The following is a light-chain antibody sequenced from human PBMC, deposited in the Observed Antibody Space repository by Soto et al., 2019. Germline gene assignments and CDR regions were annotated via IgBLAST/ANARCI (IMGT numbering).Light chain of an antibody. Sequence: QSALTQPASVSGSPGQSITISCTGTSSDVGSYNLVSWYQQHPGKAPKLMIYEGSKRPSGVSNRFSGSKSGNTASLTISGLQSDDEAEYCCCSYAGSSTFLYVFGTGTKLTVL. CDR3: CSYAGSSTFLYV. CDR1: SSDVGSYNL. J-gene: IGLJ1*01. CDR2: EGS. V-gene: IGLV2-23*03.